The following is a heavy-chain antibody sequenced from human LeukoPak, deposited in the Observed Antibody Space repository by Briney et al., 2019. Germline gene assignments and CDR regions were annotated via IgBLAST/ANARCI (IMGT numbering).Heavy chain of an antibody. CDR3: ARDRDDDSSGFIDDAFDI. CDR2: ISSSSRSI. V-gene: IGHV3-21*01. Sequence: GGSLRLSCAASGVTFSVYSMNWVRQAPGRGLEWVSSISSSSRSIYNADSVKGRFTISRDNAKRSLYLQMNSLRAEDTAVYYCARDRDDDSSGFIDDAFDIWGQGTMVTVSS. J-gene: IGHJ3*02. D-gene: IGHD3-22*01. CDR1: GVTFSVYS.